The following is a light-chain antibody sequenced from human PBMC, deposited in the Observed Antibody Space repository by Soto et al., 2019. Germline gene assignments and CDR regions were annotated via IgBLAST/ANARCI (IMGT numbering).Light chain of an antibody. Sequence: DIPMTQSPSTLSASVGDRVTITCRASQSIRSWLAWYQQKPGKAPNLLIYDASTLQSGVPSRFSGGGSGTEFTLTISSLQPDDFATYYCQQYNSFSTFGQGTKLEIK. J-gene: IGKJ2*01. CDR2: DAS. CDR1: QSIRSW. V-gene: IGKV1-5*01. CDR3: QQYNSFST.